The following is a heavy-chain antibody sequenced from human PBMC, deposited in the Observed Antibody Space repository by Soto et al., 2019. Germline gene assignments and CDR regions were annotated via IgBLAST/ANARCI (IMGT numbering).Heavy chain of an antibody. CDR2: ISYDGSNK. J-gene: IGHJ4*02. V-gene: IGHV3-30*18. CDR1: GFTFSTYG. D-gene: IGHD6-13*01. CDR3: TKGHYSSNWYYFDR. Sequence: QVQLVESGGGVVQPGKSLRLSCAASGFTFSTYGKHWVRQAPGKGLDWVAVISYDGSNKYYADSVKGRFTISRDNYKNTVYLQINSLRPEDTAVYYCTKGHYSSNWYYFDRWGQGTLVTVSS.